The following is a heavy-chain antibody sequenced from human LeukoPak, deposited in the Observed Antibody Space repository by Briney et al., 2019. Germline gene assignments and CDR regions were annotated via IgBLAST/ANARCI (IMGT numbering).Heavy chain of an antibody. J-gene: IGHJ4*02. CDR3: PRGRFESNGDYDL. V-gene: IGHV3-7*01. D-gene: IGHD4-11*01. CDR1: GFTSSRYW. Sequence: GCLRLSCAAAGFTSSRYWMNWVRQAPGKGREWVANIKQEGSEKYSVGSLKGRFTTSRDKAKNSVCLQMDSLIATQTAVYYCPRGRFESNGDYDLWGQRTLVTVS. CDR2: IKQEGSEK.